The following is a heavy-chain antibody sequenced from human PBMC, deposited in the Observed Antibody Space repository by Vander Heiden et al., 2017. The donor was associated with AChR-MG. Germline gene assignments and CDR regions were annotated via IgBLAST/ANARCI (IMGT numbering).Heavy chain of an antibody. Sequence: QVPFQQWGAGLLKPSEGLSRICAVYAGPFSGPYRRCIRQPPGKGLEWIGEVNRRGSANYNPSHRRRVTITEDASKNQFPLKLSSGTAADTAVYCGAGGRWSRKFDCWGQGNLVTVSS. CDR1: AGPFSGPY. CDR3: AGGRWSRKFDC. V-gene: IGHV4-34*02. CDR2: VNRRGSA. J-gene: IGHJ4*02. D-gene: IGHD2-8*01.